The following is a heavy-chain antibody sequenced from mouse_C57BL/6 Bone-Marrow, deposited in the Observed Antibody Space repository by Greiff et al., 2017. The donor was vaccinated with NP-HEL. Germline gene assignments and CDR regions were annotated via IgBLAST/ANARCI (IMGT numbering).Heavy chain of an antibody. CDR2: INPNNGGT. Sequence: VQLQQSGPELVKPGASVKISCKASGYTFTDYYMNWVKQSHGKSLEWIGDINPNNGGTSYNQKFKGKATLTVDKSSSTAYMELRSLTSEDSAVYYCARCSYYDYDEGDDWGQGTILTVSS. CDR3: ARCSYYDYDEGDD. CDR1: GYTFTDYY. V-gene: IGHV1-26*01. J-gene: IGHJ2*01. D-gene: IGHD2-4*01.